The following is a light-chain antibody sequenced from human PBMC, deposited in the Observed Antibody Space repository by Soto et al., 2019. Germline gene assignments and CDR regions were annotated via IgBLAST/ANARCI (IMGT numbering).Light chain of an antibody. J-gene: IGLJ1*01. CDR3: AAWDDSLNGTV. CDR1: RSDIGSNF. Sequence: QSVLRQPPSASWTPGHTVVIACSGSRSDIGSNFVNWYQHLPGTAPKLLIYNSNQRPSGVPDRFSGSKSGTSASLAISGLQSEDEPDYYCAAWDDSLNGTVFGTGTKVTVL. V-gene: IGLV1-44*01. CDR2: NSN.